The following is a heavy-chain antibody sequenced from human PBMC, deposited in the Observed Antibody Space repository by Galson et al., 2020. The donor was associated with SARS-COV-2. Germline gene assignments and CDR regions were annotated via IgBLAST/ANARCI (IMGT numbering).Heavy chain of an antibody. V-gene: IGHV3-23*01. CDR3: AKDWERTWIQLWLPSDEMSYFDY. Sequence: TGGSLRLSCAASGFTFSSYAMSWVRQAPGKGLEWVSAISGSGGSTYYADSVKGRFAISRDNSKNTLYLQMNSLRAEDTAVYYCAKDWERTWIQLWLPSDEMSYFDYWGQGTLVTVSS. D-gene: IGHD5-18*01. J-gene: IGHJ4*02. CDR2: ISGSGGST. CDR1: GFTFSSYA.